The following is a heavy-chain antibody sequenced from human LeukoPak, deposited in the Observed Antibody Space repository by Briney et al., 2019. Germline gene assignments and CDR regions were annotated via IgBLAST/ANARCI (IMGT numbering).Heavy chain of an antibody. V-gene: IGHV1-18*01. D-gene: IGHD3-22*01. J-gene: IGHJ4*02. CDR1: GYTFTSYG. Sequence: GESLKISCKGSGYTFTSYGISWVRQAPGQGLEWMGWISAYNGNTNYAQKLQGRVTMTTDTSTSTAYMELRSLRSDDTAVYYCAKTAYYDSSGYSDYWGQGTLVTVSS. CDR3: AKTAYYDSSGYSDY. CDR2: ISAYNGNT.